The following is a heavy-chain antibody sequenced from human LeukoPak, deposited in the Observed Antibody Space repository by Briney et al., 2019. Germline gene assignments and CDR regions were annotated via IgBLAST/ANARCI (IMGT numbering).Heavy chain of an antibody. CDR1: GGTFNRFG. D-gene: IGHD3-10*01. Sequence: SVKVSRKASGGTFNRFGISWVRQAPGQGLEWMGRIIPISGIANYAQKFQGRVTITADKSTSRGYMELSSLRSEDTAVYYCAREQSASGSYYMPYMDVWGQGTTVTISS. CDR3: AREQSASGSYYMPYMDV. CDR2: IIPISGIA. J-gene: IGHJ6*02. V-gene: IGHV1-69*04.